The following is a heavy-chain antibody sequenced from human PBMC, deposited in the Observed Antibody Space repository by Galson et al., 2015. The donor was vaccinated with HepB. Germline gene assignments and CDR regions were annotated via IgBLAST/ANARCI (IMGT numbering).Heavy chain of an antibody. V-gene: IGHV6-1*01. CDR1: GDSVSSNSAG. Sequence: CAISGDSVSSNSAGWNWIRQSPSRGLEWLGRTYYRSKWYNDYAVSVKSRISISSDTSKNQLSLQLNSVTPGDTAVYYCARGQERNQLYYYYYMDVWGRGTTVTVSS. D-gene: IGHD2-2*01. CDR3: ARGQERNQLYYYYYMDV. J-gene: IGHJ6*03. CDR2: TYYRSKWYN.